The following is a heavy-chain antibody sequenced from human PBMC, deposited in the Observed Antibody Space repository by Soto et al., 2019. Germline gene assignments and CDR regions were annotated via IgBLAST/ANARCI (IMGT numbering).Heavy chain of an antibody. D-gene: IGHD4-4*01. V-gene: IGHV4-34*01. CDR3: ARPGMTTRRNWFDP. CDR1: GGSFSGYY. CDR2: INHSGST. J-gene: IGHJ5*02. Sequence: SETLSLTCAVYGGSFSGYYWSWIRQPPGKGLEWIGEINHSGSTNYNPSLKSRVTISVDTSKNQFSLKLSSVTAADTAVYYCARPGMTTRRNWFDPWGQGTLVTVSS.